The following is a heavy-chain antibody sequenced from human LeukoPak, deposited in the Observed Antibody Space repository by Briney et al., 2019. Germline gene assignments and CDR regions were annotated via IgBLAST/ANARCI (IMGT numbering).Heavy chain of an antibody. CDR2: FSGSGGGT. CDR3: ARGASSWEYTTFDI. D-gene: IGHD6-13*01. Sequence: GGSLRLSCVASGFTFSSYAMSWVRQAPGKGLEWVSGFSGSGGGTYYADSVKGRFTISRDNSKNAVFLQVNSLRAEDMAIYYCARGASSWEYTTFDIWGQGTIVTVSS. J-gene: IGHJ3*02. V-gene: IGHV3-23*01. CDR1: GFTFSSYA.